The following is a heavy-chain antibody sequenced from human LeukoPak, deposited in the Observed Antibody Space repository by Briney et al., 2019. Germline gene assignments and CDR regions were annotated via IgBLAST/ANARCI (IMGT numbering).Heavy chain of an antibody. V-gene: IGHV4-59*01. D-gene: IGHD3-10*01. CDR3: ARAGPVPPSDGSPIADS. Sequence: SETLSLTCTVSGGSMSSYYWSWIRQPPGEGLEWIGYISYSGNTNYNPSLKNRVTMSVDTSYNGFSLKLRSVTPADTAVYYCARAGPVPPSDGSPIADSWGQGTLVTVSS. CDR1: GGSMSSYY. CDR2: ISYSGNT. J-gene: IGHJ4*02.